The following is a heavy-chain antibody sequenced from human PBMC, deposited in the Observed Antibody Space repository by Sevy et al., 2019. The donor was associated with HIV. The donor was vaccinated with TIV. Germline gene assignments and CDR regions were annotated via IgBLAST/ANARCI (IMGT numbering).Heavy chain of an antibody. J-gene: IGHJ4*02. CDR3: ARGLATADTPEYYFDS. CDR2: ITRNSYEAYGGTT. V-gene: IGHV3-49*03. CDR1: GFTFDDYA. Sequence: GGSLRLSCTTSGFTFDDYAMSWFRQAPGKGLEWVAFITRNSYEAYGGTTDYAASVKGRFIISRDDSKSFAYLQMNSLKTEETAVYYWARGLATADTPEYYFDSWGQGTLVTVSS. D-gene: IGHD5-12*01.